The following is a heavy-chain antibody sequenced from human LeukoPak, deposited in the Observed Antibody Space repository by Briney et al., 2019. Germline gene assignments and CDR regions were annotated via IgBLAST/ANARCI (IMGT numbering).Heavy chain of an antibody. CDR2: IYRSGIT. Sequence: SETLSLTCLVSGYSISSGYHWGWIRQPPGKGRNWIGSIYRSGITYYNPSLKSRVTISVDTSKNQFSLKLSSVTAADTAVYYCARHDWTLDIWGQGTMVTASS. CDR1: GYSISSGYH. CDR3: ARHDWTLDI. V-gene: IGHV4-38-2*01. J-gene: IGHJ3*02. D-gene: IGHD3-9*01.